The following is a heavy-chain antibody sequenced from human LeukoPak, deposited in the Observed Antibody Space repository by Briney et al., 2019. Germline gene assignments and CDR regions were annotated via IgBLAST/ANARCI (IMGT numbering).Heavy chain of an antibody. CDR1: GGSISSGGYY. CDR2: IYYSGST. V-gene: IGHV4-31*03. D-gene: IGHD6-19*01. Sequence: KTSETLSLTCTVSGGSISSGGYYWSWIRQHPGKGLEWIGYIYYSGSTYYNSSLKSRVTISVDTSKNQFSLKLSSVTAADTAVYYCARDEASGWYWWGQGTLVTVSS. CDR3: ARDEASGWYW. J-gene: IGHJ4*02.